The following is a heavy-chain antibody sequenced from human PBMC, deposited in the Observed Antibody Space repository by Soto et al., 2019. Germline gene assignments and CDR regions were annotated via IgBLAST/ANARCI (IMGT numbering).Heavy chain of an antibody. J-gene: IGHJ4*02. CDR2: ISESGGST. CDR1: GFSFSDYA. V-gene: IGHV3-23*01. CDR3: AKRSPYSSGWYSPIFDY. D-gene: IGHD6-13*01. Sequence: GGSLRLSCAASGFSFSDYAMSWVRQAPGKGLEWVSVISESGGSTHYADSVRGRFTVSRDNSKNSLSLRMSSLRDEDTAVYFCAKRSPYSSGWYSPIFDYWGQGALVTVSS.